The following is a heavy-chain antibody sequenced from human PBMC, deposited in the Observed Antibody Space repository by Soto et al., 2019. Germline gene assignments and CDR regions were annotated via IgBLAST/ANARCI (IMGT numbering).Heavy chain of an antibody. D-gene: IGHD6-19*01. CDR3: ARSVEGHFDY. CDR1: GFKFSIYS. CDR2: ITSDTKTI. Sequence: EVQLVESGGALVQPGGSLRLSCAASGFKFSIYSMNWVRQAPGKGLEWSAYITSDTKTIKYGDSVKGRFTISRENAKNSVYLLVNSLSDEDTAVYYCARSVEGHFDYWGQGTVVSVSS. J-gene: IGHJ4*02. V-gene: IGHV3-48*02.